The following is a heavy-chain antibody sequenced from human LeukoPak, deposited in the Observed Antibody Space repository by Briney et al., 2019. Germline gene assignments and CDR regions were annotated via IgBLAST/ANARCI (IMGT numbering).Heavy chain of an antibody. CDR2: ISYDGSDK. D-gene: IGHD2-15*01. CDR3: AKDRYCSGGSCDEGYFDY. V-gene: IGHV3-30*18. Sequence: GGSLRLSCAASGFTFNSYGMHWVRQAPGKGLEWVAVISYDGSDKYYADSVKGRFTISRDNSKNTLYLQMNSLRAEDTAVYYCAKDRYCSGGSCDEGYFDYWGQGTLVTVSS. J-gene: IGHJ4*02. CDR1: GFTFNSYG.